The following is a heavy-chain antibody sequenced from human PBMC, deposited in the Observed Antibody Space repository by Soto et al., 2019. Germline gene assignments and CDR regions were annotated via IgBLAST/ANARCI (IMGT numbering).Heavy chain of an antibody. Sequence: QLQESGPGLVKPSETLSLTCTVSGSSVSGDSYYWSWIRQPPGKGLEWIGYISYSGSTNYDPYLRSRVTRSVDKAKNQFSLKLTSVTAEDTAVYYCARELREKSSESGYYPGRYFDYWGQGTLVTVSS. CDR3: ARELREKSSESGYYPGRYFDY. J-gene: IGHJ4*02. CDR2: ISYSGST. CDR1: GSSVSGDSYY. D-gene: IGHD3-22*01. V-gene: IGHV4-61*01.